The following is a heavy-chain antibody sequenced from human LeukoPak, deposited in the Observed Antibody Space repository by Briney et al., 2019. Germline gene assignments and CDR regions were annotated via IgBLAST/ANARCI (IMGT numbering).Heavy chain of an antibody. J-gene: IGHJ4*02. CDR3: ARAGRDGYNYADY. CDR1: GFTFSSYA. D-gene: IGHD5-24*01. CDR2: ISGSSSST. Sequence: GGSLRLSCAASGFTFSSYAMSWVRQAPGKGLEWVSAISGSSSSTYYADSVKGRFTISRDNSKNTLYLQMNSLRAEDTAVYYCARAGRDGYNYADYWGQGTLVTVSS. V-gene: IGHV3-23*01.